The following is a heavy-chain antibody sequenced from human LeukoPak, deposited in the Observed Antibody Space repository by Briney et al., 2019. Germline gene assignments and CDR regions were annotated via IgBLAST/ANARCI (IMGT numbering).Heavy chain of an antibody. CDR1: GGTFSSYA. D-gene: IGHD5-18*01. Sequence: ASVKVSCKASGGTFSSYAISWVRQAPGQGPEWMGGIIPIFGTANYAQKFQGRVTITTDESTSTAYMELSSLRSEDTAVYYCARAPPVDTAMARIYYFDYWGQGTLVTVSS. J-gene: IGHJ4*02. V-gene: IGHV1-69*05. CDR3: ARAPPVDTAMARIYYFDY. CDR2: IIPIFGTA.